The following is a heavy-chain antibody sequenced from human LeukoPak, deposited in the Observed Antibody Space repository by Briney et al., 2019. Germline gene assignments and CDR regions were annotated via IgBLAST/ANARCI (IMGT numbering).Heavy chain of an antibody. J-gene: IGHJ4*02. D-gene: IGHD3-22*01. CDR1: GYTFTGYY. CDR2: INPNSGGT. Sequence: ASVKVSCKASGYTFTGYYMHWGRQAPGPGLEWMGWINPNSGGTNYAQKLQGRVTMTRDTSISTAYMELSRLRSDDTAVYYCARDLLFAYYYDRSGFGFDYWGQGTLVTVSS. CDR3: ARDLLFAYYYDRSGFGFDY. V-gene: IGHV1-2*02.